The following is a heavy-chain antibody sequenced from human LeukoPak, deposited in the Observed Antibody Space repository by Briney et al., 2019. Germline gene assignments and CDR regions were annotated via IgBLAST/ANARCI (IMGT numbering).Heavy chain of an antibody. D-gene: IGHD3-9*01. Sequence: PGGSLRLSCAASGFTFSSYEMNWVRQAPGKGLEWVSYISSSGSTIYYADSVKDRFTISRDNAKNSLYLQMNSLRAEDTAVYYCARAHPYYDILTGYYEGANWFDPWGQGTLVTVSS. CDR2: ISSSGSTI. CDR3: ARAHPYYDILTGYYEGANWFDP. J-gene: IGHJ5*02. V-gene: IGHV3-48*03. CDR1: GFTFSSYE.